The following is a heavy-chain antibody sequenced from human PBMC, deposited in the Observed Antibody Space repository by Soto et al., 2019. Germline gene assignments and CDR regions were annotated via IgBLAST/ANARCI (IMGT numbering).Heavy chain of an antibody. CDR2: ISGHNGDT. CDR3: GRGGWIPYYYYVRAV. D-gene: IGHD2-2*03. Sequence: ASVKVSCKASGYTFARYGIDWVRQAPGRGLEWMGWISGHNGDTKYVQKFQGRVSMTTDTSTSTASMELRSLRSDDTAVYYCGRGGWIPYYYYVRAVGGKGTTVTVSS. CDR1: GYTFARYG. V-gene: IGHV1-18*01. J-gene: IGHJ6*04.